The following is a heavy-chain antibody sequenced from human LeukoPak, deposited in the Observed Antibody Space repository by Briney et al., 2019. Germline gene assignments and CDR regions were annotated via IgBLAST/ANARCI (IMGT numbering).Heavy chain of an antibody. CDR1: GLTFATSA. CDR3: AKGEAAARPYY. V-gene: IGHV3-23*01. Sequence: GRSLSPSRVALGLTFATSATTWARPAPGKGRDWGASISDDGGNKYFAHSVKARFTISRDNSRNKLYLQMSGLRAEDRAIYYCAKGEAAARPYYWGQGILVTVSS. J-gene: IGHJ4*02. CDR2: ISDDGGNK. D-gene: IGHD6-6*01.